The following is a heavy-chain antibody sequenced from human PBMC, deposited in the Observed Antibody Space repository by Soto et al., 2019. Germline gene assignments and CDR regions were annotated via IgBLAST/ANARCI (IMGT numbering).Heavy chain of an antibody. D-gene: IGHD3-16*02. J-gene: IGHJ4*02. CDR1: GFTFSSYS. V-gene: IGHV3-48*01. CDR2: ISSSSSTI. Sequence: GGSLSLSCAASGFTFSSYSMNWVRQAPGKGLEWVSYISSSSSTIYYADSVKGRFTISRDNAKNSLYLQMNSLRAEDTAVYYCARDIPTYDYIWGSYRPSPTFDYWGQGTLVTVSS. CDR3: ARDIPTYDYIWGSYRPSPTFDY.